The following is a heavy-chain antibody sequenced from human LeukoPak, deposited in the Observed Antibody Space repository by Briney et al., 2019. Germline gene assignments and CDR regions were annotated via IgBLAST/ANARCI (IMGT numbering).Heavy chain of an antibody. CDR3: ARLPMDNAILAGFWAYGFDS. D-gene: IGHD3-9*01. V-gene: IGHV4-59*08. CDR1: GGSISSYF. J-gene: IGHJ4*02. CDR2: IYYNGST. Sequence: SETLSLTCTVSGGSISSYFWSWIRQPPGRGLEWIVYIYYNGSTTCNPSLKSRVTISVDTSKNQFSLRLSSVTAADTAVYYWARLPMDNAILAGFWAYGFDSWGQGTLVTVSS.